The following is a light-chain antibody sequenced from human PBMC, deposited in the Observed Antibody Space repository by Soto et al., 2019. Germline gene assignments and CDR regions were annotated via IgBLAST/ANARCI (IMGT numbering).Light chain of an antibody. CDR3: CSYAGSSTSLYV. CDR1: SGDVGSYNL. Sequence: QSALTQPASVSGSPGQSSTISCTGTSGDVGSYNLVSWYQQHPGKAPKLMIYEGSKRPSGVSNRFSGSKSGNTASLTISGLQAEDEADYYCCSYAGSSTSLYVFGTGTKVTVL. J-gene: IGLJ1*01. CDR2: EGS. V-gene: IGLV2-23*01.